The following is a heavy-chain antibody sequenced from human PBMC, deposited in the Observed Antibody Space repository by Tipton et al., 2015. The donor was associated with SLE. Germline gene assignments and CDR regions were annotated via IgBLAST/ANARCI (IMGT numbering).Heavy chain of an antibody. CDR1: GGSISSSSYY. V-gene: IGHV4-39*07. Sequence: TLSLTCTVSGGSISSSSYYWGWIRQPPGKGLEWIGEINHSGDTNYNPSLKSRVTISVDTSKNQFSLKLNSVTAADTAVYYCARWWGSTHFDYWGQGTLVTVSS. J-gene: IGHJ4*02. CDR3: ARWWGSTHFDY. CDR2: INHSGDT. D-gene: IGHD2-15*01.